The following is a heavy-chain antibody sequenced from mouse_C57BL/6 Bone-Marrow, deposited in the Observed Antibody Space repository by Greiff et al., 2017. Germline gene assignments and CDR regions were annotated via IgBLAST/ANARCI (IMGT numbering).Heavy chain of an antibody. V-gene: IGHV1-54*01. CDR1: GYAFTDYL. CDR2: IIPGSGGT. Sequence: VKLLESGAELVRPGTSVKVSCKASGYAFTDYLIEWVKQRPGQGLEWIGVIIPGSGGTNYNEKFKGKATLTADKYSTTAYMRLSSLTSEDSAGYVCARDGYDGKAWFAYWGQGTLVTVSA. D-gene: IGHD2-2*01. CDR3: ARDGYDGKAWFAY. J-gene: IGHJ3*01.